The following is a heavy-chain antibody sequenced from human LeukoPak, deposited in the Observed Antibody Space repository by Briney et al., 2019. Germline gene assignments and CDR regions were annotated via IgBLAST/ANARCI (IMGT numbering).Heavy chain of an antibody. CDR1: GFTFSSYA. J-gene: IGHJ4*02. CDR3: ARIYSSSSPHFDY. D-gene: IGHD6-6*01. V-gene: IGHV3-23*01. Sequence: GGSLRLSCAASGFTFSSYAMSWVRQAPGKGLEWVSAISGSGGSTYYADSVKGRFTISRDNSKNTPYLQMNSLRAEDTAVYYCARIYSSSSPHFDYWGQGTLVTVSS. CDR2: ISGSGGST.